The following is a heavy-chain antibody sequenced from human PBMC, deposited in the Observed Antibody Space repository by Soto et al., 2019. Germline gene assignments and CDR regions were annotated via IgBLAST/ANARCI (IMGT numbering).Heavy chain of an antibody. CDR2: IYPSGST. J-gene: IGHJ4*02. V-gene: IGHV4-30-2*01. CDR3: ASSRGRPVPLDY. CDR1: GGSISSGGYS. Sequence: QLQLQESGSGLVKPSQTLSLTCAVSGGSISSGGYSWSWIRQPPGKGLEWIGYIYPSGSTYYNPSLKTRVSISVDRSKNLFSLKLCVVTAADTAVYFGASSRGRPVPLDYWGQGTLVTVSS. D-gene: IGHD1-26*01.